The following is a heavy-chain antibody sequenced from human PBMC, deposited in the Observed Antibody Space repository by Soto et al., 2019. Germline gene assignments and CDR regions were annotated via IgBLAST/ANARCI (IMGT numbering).Heavy chain of an antibody. CDR2: ISGSGGST. J-gene: IGHJ3*02. CDR3: AKAGYSYGYGTTIPTGGFDI. D-gene: IGHD5-18*01. CDR1: GFAFSSYA. Sequence: GGSLRLSCAASGFAFSSYAMSWVRQAPGKGLEWVSAISGSGGSTYYADSVKGRFTISRDNSKSTLYLQMNSLRAEDTAVYSCAKAGYSYGYGTTIPTGGFDIWGQGTMVTVSS. V-gene: IGHV3-23*01.